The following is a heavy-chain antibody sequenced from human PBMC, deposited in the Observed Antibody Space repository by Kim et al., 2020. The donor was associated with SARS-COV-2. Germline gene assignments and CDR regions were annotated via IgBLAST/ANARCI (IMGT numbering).Heavy chain of an antibody. J-gene: IGHJ4*02. V-gene: IGHV1-18*01. CDR2: ISAYNGNT. Sequence: ASVKVSCKASGYTFTSYGISWVRQAPGQGLEWMGWISAYNGNTKYAQKLQGRVTMTTDTSTSTAYMELRSLRSDDTAVYYCARGVGAKSLDDSYCFDYWGQGTLVTVSS. CDR3: ARGVGAKSLDDSYCFDY. CDR1: GYTFTSYG. D-gene: IGHD1-26*01.